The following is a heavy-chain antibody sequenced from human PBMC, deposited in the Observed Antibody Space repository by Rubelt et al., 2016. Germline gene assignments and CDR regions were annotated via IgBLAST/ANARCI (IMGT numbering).Heavy chain of an antibody. CDR2: IYYSGST. Sequence: QVQLQESGPGLVKPSGTLSLTCAVSGGSISSSSYYWGWIRQPPGKGLEWIGSIYYSGSTYYNPSLKSRVTISVDTSKNQFSLKLSSVTAADTAVYYCARQDLSGSYYRPYYFDYWGQGTLVTVSS. CDR1: GGSISSSSYY. D-gene: IGHD1-26*01. CDR3: ARQDLSGSYYRPYYFDY. J-gene: IGHJ4*02. V-gene: IGHV4-39*01.